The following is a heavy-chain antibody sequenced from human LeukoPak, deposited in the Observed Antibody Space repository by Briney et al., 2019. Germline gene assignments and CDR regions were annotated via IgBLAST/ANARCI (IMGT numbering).Heavy chain of an antibody. V-gene: IGHV1-18*01. CDR3: ARGVSYYYDSSGSYGMDA. CDR2: ISAYNGNT. J-gene: IGHJ6*02. Sequence: ASVKVSCKASGYTFTSYGISWVRQAPGQGLEWMGWISAYNGNTNYAQKLQGRVTMTTDTSTSTAYMELRSLRSDDTAVYYCARGVSYYYDSSGSYGMDAWGQGTTVTVSS. CDR1: GYTFTSYG. D-gene: IGHD3-22*01.